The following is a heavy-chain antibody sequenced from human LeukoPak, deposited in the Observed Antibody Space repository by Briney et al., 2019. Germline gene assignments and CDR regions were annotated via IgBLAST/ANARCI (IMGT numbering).Heavy chain of an antibody. CDR3: ARVAGRAAAGRGWFDP. D-gene: IGHD6-13*01. J-gene: IGHJ5*02. V-gene: IGHV4-39*01. CDR2: IYYSGST. CDR1: GGSISSSSFY. Sequence: PSETLSLTCTVSGGSISSSSFYWGWIRQPPGKGLEWIGSIYYSGSTYYNPSLKSRVTISVDTSKNQFSLKLSSVTAADTAVYYCARVAGRAAAGRGWFDPWGQGTLVTVSS.